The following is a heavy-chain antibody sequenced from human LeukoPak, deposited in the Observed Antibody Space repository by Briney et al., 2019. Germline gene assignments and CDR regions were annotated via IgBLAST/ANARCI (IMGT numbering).Heavy chain of an antibody. J-gene: IGHJ4*02. CDR1: VYTFTSYG. Sequence: GASVRVSCTASVYTFTSYGISWVRQAPGQGLEWMGWISAYNGNTNYAQKLQGRVTMTTDTSTSTAYMELRSLRSDGTAVYYCARASMDTAIHFDYWGQGTLVTVSS. D-gene: IGHD5-18*01. CDR3: ARASMDTAIHFDY. V-gene: IGHV1-18*01. CDR2: ISAYNGNT.